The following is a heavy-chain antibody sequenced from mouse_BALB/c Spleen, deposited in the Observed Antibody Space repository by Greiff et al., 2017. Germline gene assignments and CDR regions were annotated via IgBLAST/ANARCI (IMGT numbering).Heavy chain of an antibody. V-gene: IGHV2-4*02. Sequence: VQLVESGPGLVQPSQSLSITCTVSGFSLTSYGVHWVRQPPGKGLEWLGMIWGGGSTDYNSALKSRLSISKDNSKSQVFLKMNSLQTDDTAMYYCARESLYGNYFFYAMDYWGQGTSVTVSS. CDR1: GFSLTSYG. CDR2: IWGGGST. CDR3: ARESLYGNYFFYAMDY. D-gene: IGHD2-1*01. J-gene: IGHJ4*01.